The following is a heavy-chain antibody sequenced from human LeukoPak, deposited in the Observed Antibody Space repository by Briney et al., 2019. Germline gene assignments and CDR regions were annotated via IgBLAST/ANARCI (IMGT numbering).Heavy chain of an antibody. V-gene: IGHV4-4*07. CDR2: IYSSGST. J-gene: IGHJ4*02. CDR3: ARKDGDY. Sequence: SETLSLTCTVSGASISAFHWTWFRQPAGKGLEWIGLIYSSGSTLFNPSLKSRVAMSVDLTKNQLSLKLTSVAAADTAMYYCARKDGDYWGRGTLVTVSS. CDR1: GASISAFH.